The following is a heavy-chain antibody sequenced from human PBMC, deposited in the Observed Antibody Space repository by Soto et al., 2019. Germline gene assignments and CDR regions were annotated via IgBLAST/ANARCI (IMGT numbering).Heavy chain of an antibody. J-gene: IGHJ5*02. CDR2: IYYSGST. V-gene: IGHV4-31*03. CDR3: ARLRGGDILTGYYRYNWFDR. CDR1: GGSISSGGYY. D-gene: IGHD3-9*01. Sequence: PSETLSLTCTVSGGSISSGGYYWSWIRHHPGKGLEWIGYIYYSGSTYYNPSLKSRVTISVDTSKNQFSLKLSSVTAADTAVYYCARLRGGDILTGYYRYNWFDRWGKGTLVNVYS.